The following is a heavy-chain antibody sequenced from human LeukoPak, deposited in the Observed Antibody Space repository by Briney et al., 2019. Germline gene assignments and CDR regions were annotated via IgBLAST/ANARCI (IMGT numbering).Heavy chain of an antibody. CDR1: GFSFSNYA. D-gene: IGHD3-9*01. CDR2: ISGRDDST. J-gene: IGHJ4*02. Sequence: GGSLRLSCAASGFSFSNYAMSWVRQVPGKGLEWVSAISGRDDSTYYADSVKGRFTISRDTSKNTLYLQMNSLSAEDTAVYYCAKWGDYDVLTGYYDSDYWGQGTLVTVSS. CDR3: AKWGDYDVLTGYYDSDY. V-gene: IGHV3-23*01.